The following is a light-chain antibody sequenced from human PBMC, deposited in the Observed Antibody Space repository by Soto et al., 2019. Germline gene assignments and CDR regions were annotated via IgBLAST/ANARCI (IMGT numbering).Light chain of an antibody. CDR3: SSYTSSSPYV. CDR2: EVS. Sequence: QSALTQPASVSGSPGQSITISCTGTSSDVGCYNYVSWYQQHPGKAPKLMIYEVSNRPSGVSNRFSGSKSGNTASLTISGLQAEDEADYYCSSYTSSSPYVFGTGTKLTVL. J-gene: IGLJ1*01. V-gene: IGLV2-14*01. CDR1: SSDVGCYNY.